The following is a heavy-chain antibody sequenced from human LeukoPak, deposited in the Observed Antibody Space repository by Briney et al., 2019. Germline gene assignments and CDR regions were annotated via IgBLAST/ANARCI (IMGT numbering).Heavy chain of an antibody. CDR1: GSSISSGDYY. CDR2: IYYSGST. J-gene: IGHJ4*02. Sequence: SETLSLTCTVSGSSISSGDYYWSWIRQPPGKGLEWIGYIYYSGSTYYNPSLKSRVTISVDTSKNQFSLKLSSVTAADTAVYYCARAISVPNWFGGFAPVLDYWGQGTLVTVSS. D-gene: IGHD3-10*01. CDR3: ARAISVPNWFGGFAPVLDY. V-gene: IGHV4-30-4*01.